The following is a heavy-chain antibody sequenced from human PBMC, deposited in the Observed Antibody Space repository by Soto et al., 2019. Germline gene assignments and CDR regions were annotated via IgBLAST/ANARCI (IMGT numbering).Heavy chain of an antibody. CDR2: ISYDGTNK. Sequence: QVQLVESGGGVFQPGRSLRLSCAVSGFTFSSYAMHWVRQASGKGLEWVAVISYDGTNKYYADSVKGRFTISRVNSKNTLYLQMNSLRAEDTAVYYCARDRTGTTGVDYWGQGTLVTVSS. D-gene: IGHD1-7*01. CDR3: ARDRTGTTGVDY. CDR1: GFTFSSYA. J-gene: IGHJ4*02. V-gene: IGHV3-30-3*01.